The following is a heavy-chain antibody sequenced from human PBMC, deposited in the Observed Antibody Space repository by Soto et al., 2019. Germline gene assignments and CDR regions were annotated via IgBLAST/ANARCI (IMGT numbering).Heavy chain of an antibody. Sequence: QVQLQQWGAGLLKPSETLSLTCAVYGGSFSGYYWSWIRQPPGKGLEWIGEINHSGSTNYNPSLKSRVTISVDTSKNQFSLKLSSVTAADTAVYYCARLPDDAWDYDILTAPDDAFDIWGQGTMVTVSS. CDR2: INHSGST. V-gene: IGHV4-34*01. CDR3: ARLPDDAWDYDILTAPDDAFDI. D-gene: IGHD3-9*01. CDR1: GGSFSGYY. J-gene: IGHJ3*02.